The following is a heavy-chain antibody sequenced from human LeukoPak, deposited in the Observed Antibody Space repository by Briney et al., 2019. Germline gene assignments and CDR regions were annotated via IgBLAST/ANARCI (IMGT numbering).Heavy chain of an antibody. J-gene: IGHJ6*03. V-gene: IGHV3-21*01. Sequence: GGTLRLSCAASGFTFSSAAMSWVRQAPGKGLESFSSISSRSSYIYYADSVKGRFTISRDNSKNTLYLQMNSLRAEDTAVYYCAKGADSSGWTYYYYMDVWGKGATVTVSS. CDR3: AKGADSSGWTYYYYMDV. CDR1: GFTFSSAA. CDR2: ISSRSSYI. D-gene: IGHD6-19*01.